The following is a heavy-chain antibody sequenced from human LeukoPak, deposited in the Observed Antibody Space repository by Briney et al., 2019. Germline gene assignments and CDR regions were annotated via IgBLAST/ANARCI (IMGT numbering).Heavy chain of an antibody. V-gene: IGHV1-2*02. Sequence: GASVKVSCKASGYTFTGYYMHWVRQAPGQGLEWMGWINPNSGGTNYAQKFQGRVTMTRDTSIGTAYMELSRLRSDDTAVYYCAREGYGDYLSTGGYYYYGMDVWGQGTTVTVSS. CDR3: AREGYGDYLSTGGYYYYGMDV. D-gene: IGHD4-17*01. CDR2: INPNSGGT. CDR1: GYTFTGYY. J-gene: IGHJ6*02.